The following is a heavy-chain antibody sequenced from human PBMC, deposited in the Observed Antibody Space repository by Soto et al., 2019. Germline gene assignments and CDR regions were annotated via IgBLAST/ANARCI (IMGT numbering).Heavy chain of an antibody. Sequence: GGSLRLSCAASGFTFSSYGVHWARQAPGKELEWVASVSYDGSNKHYADSVKGRFTISRDNSMNTLDLQMNSLRAEDTVVYYCAKDTYYYDRSGYYTYDHWGQGT. J-gene: IGHJ4*02. D-gene: IGHD3-22*01. V-gene: IGHV3-30*18. CDR3: AKDTYYYDRSGYYTYDH. CDR1: GFTFSSYG. CDR2: VSYDGSNK.